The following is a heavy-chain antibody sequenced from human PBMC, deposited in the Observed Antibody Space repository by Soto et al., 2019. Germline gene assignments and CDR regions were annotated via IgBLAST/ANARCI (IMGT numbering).Heavy chain of an antibody. D-gene: IGHD2-2*02. J-gene: IGHJ4*02. CDR3: AKSATVPAAIAY. Sequence: GASVKVSCKASGYTFTNYFIHWVRQAPGQRLEWMGWINAGNGNTKYSQKFQGRVTITRDTSASTAYMELSSLRSEDTAVYYCAKSATVPAAIAYWGQGTLVTVSS. CDR2: INAGNGNT. V-gene: IGHV1-3*01. CDR1: GYTFTNYF.